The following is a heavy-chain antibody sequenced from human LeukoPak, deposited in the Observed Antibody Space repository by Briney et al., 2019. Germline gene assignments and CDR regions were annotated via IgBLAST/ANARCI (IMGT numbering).Heavy chain of an antibody. D-gene: IGHD6-19*01. CDR1: GFTFSSYG. CDR2: ISYDGSNK. J-gene: IGHJ4*02. Sequence: PGRSLRLSCAASGFTFSSYGMHWVRQAPGKGLEWVAVISYDGSNKYYADSVKGRFTISRDNSENTLYLQMNSLRAEDTAVYYCAKVCNSSGWYYFDYWGQGTLVTVSS. CDR3: AKVCNSSGWYYFDY. V-gene: IGHV3-30*18.